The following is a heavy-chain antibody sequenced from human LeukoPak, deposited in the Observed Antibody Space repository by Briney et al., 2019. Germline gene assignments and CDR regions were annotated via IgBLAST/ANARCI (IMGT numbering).Heavy chain of an antibody. CDR2: ISTDGSST. V-gene: IGHV3-74*01. J-gene: IGHJ4*02. CDR1: GFTFSSNW. CDR3: SRASSSVPMLLDY. Sequence: QPGGSLRLSCAASGFTFSSNWMHWVRQGPGKGLVWVSRISTDGSSTTYADSVKGRFTISRDNAKNTLYLQMNSLRAEDTAVYYCSRASSSVPMLLDYWGQGTLVTVSS. D-gene: IGHD6-19*01.